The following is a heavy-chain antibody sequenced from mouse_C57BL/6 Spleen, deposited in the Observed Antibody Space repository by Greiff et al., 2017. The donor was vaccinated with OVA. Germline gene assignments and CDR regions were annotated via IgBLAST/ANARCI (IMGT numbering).Heavy chain of an antibody. CDR2: IYPGDGDT. Sequence: QVQLQQSGPELVKPGASVKISCKASGYAFSSSWMNWVKQRPGKGLEWIGRIYPGDGDTNYNGKFKGKATLTADKTSSTAYMQLSSLTSEDSAVYFCAREYSYDGDAMDYWGQGTSVTVSS. CDR3: AREYSYDGDAMDY. CDR1: GYAFSSSW. V-gene: IGHV1-82*01. J-gene: IGHJ4*01. D-gene: IGHD2-12*01.